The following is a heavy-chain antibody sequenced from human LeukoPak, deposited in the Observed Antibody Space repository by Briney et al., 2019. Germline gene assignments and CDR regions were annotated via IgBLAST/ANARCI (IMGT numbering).Heavy chain of an antibody. D-gene: IGHD4-17*01. Sequence: GGSLRLSCAASGFTFSSYAMHWVRQAPGKGLEWVAVISYDGSNKYYADSVKGRFTISRDNSKNTLYLQMNSLRAEDTAVYYCAGAPRYRDYYLAIDYWGQGTLVTVSS. V-gene: IGHV3-30-3*01. CDR3: AGAPRYRDYYLAIDY. J-gene: IGHJ4*02. CDR2: ISYDGSNK. CDR1: GFTFSSYA.